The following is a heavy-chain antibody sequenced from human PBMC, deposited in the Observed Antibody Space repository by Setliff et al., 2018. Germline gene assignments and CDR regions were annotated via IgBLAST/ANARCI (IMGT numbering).Heavy chain of an antibody. Sequence: PSETLSLTCAAYGGTFSDYHWTWIRQPPGKGLEWIGSIFYSGRTFYNPSLKSRVTISVDTSKNQFSLTLSSVTAADTAVYYCARLPNYVWGSPVDYWGQGTLVTVSS. CDR3: ARLPNYVWGSPVDY. D-gene: IGHD3-16*01. J-gene: IGHJ4*02. CDR1: GGTFSDYH. CDR2: IFYSGRT. V-gene: IGHV4-34*12.